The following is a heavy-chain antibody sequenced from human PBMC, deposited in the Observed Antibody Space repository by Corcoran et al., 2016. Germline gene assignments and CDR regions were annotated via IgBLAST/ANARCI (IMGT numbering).Heavy chain of an antibody. D-gene: IGHD3-3*01. CDR3: ARRYLEHYYYGMDV. J-gene: IGHJ6*02. Sequence: QVQLQQWGAGLLKPSETLSLTCAVYGGSFSGYYWSWIRQPPGKGLEWIGEINHSGSTNYNPSLKSRVTISVDTSKNQFSLKLSSVTAADTAVYYCARRYLEHYYYGMDVWGQGTTVTVSS. V-gene: IGHV4-34*01. CDR2: INHSGST. CDR1: GGSFSGYY.